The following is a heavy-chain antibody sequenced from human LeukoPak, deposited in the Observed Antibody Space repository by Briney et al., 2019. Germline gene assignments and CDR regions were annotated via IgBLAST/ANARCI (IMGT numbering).Heavy chain of an antibody. CDR3: ARVCSGGSCNENYGMDV. V-gene: IGHV1-2*02. Sequence: ASVKVSCKASGGTLNNFAITWMRQAPGHGLEWMGRFNPNSGATNYAQKFQGRVTMTRDTSISTAYMELSNLRSDDTAVYYCARVCSGGSCNENYGMDVWGQGTTVTVSS. J-gene: IGHJ6*02. CDR2: FNPNSGAT. D-gene: IGHD2-15*01. CDR1: GGTLNNFA.